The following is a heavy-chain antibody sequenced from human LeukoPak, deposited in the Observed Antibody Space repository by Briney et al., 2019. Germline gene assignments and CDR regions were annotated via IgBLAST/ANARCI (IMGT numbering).Heavy chain of an antibody. V-gene: IGHV3-30*03. CDR3: ATDHGFHYGAYFDY. D-gene: IGHD4-17*01. Sequence: GGSLRLSCAASGFTFNSFGMHWVRQAPGKGLESVAVISYDGSNKYSADSVKGRFTISRDNSKNTLYLQMNSLRPEDTAVYYCATDHGFHYGAYFDYWGQGTLVTVSS. CDR1: GFTFNSFG. CDR2: ISYDGSNK. J-gene: IGHJ4*02.